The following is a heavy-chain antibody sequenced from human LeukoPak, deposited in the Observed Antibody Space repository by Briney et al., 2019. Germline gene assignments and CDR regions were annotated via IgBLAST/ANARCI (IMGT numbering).Heavy chain of an antibody. V-gene: IGHV7-4-1*02. CDR1: GYTFSSHA. D-gene: IGHD6-6*01. Sequence: ASVKVSCKAFGYTFSSHAMNWVRQAPGQGLELMGWINTNTGIPTYAQGFAGRFVFSLDTSVTTAYLQITSLKAEDTAVYYCARDLVSAGFDIWGQGTMDTVSS. J-gene: IGHJ3*02. CDR2: INTNTGIP. CDR3: ARDLVSAGFDI.